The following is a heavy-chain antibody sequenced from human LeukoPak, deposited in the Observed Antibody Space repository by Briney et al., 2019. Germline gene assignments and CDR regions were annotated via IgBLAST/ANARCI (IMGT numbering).Heavy chain of an antibody. V-gene: IGHV4-34*01. D-gene: IGHD6-19*01. CDR3: ARRRIAVAGPTVFDY. Sequence: PSETLSLTCAVYGGSFSGYYWSWIRQPPGKGLEWIGEINHSGSTNYNPSLKSRVTISVDTSKNQFSLKLSSVTAADTAVYYCARRRIAVAGPTVFDYWGQETLVTVSS. J-gene: IGHJ4*02. CDR1: GGSFSGYY. CDR2: INHSGST.